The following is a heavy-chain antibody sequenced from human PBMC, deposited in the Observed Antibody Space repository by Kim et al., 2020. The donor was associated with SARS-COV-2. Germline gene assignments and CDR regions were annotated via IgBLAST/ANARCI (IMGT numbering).Heavy chain of an antibody. Sequence: GSLRLSCAVSGFPFSNYWMSWVRQAPGKGLEWVANIKEDGSETNYVDSVKGRSIISRDNAKNSLYLQMNSLRAEDTSVYHCARTAAVGTRAFAYWGQGT. CDR3: ARTAAVGTRAFAY. D-gene: IGHD6-13*01. J-gene: IGHJ4*02. CDR2: IKEDGSET. CDR1: GFPFSNYW. V-gene: IGHV3-7*01.